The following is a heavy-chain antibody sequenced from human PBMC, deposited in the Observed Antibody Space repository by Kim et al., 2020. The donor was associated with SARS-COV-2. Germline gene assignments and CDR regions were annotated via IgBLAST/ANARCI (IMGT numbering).Heavy chain of an antibody. V-gene: IGHV1-2*06. D-gene: IGHD6-13*01. Sequence: ASVKVSCKASGYTFTGYYMHWVRQAPGQGLEWMGRINPNSGGTNYAQKFQGRVTMTRDTSISTAYMELSRLRSDDTAVYYCARDRMVEEQQLVPGWFDPWGQGALVTVSS. CDR2: INPNSGGT. CDR1: GYTFTGYY. CDR3: ARDRMVEEQQLVPGWFDP. J-gene: IGHJ5*02.